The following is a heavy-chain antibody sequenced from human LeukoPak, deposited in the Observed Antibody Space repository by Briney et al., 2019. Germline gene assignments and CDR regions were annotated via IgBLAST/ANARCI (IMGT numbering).Heavy chain of an antibody. Sequence: PSETLSLTCTVSGGSISSYYWSWIRQPAGKGLEWIGRIYTSGSTNYNPSLKSRVTMSVDTSKNQFSLKLSSVTAADTAVYYCARDYQTGIVGAPTDAFDIWGQGTMVTVSS. D-gene: IGHD1-26*01. CDR2: IYTSGST. CDR1: GGSISSYY. J-gene: IGHJ3*02. CDR3: ARDYQTGIVGAPTDAFDI. V-gene: IGHV4-4*07.